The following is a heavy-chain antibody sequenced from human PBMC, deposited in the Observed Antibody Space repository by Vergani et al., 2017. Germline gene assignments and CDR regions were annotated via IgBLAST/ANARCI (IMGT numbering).Heavy chain of an antibody. D-gene: IGHD6-19*01. V-gene: IGHV4-61*02. CDR2: IYTSGST. CDR1: GGSISSGGYY. CDR3: ARSGAGSGWYKDYYYGMDV. Sequence: QVQLQESGPGLVKPSQTLSLTCTVSGGSISSGGYYWSWIRQPAGKGLEWIGRIYTSGSTNYNPSLKSRVTMSVDTSKNQFSLKLSSVTAADTAVYYCARSGAGSGWYKDYYYGMDVWGQGTTVTVSS. J-gene: IGHJ6*02.